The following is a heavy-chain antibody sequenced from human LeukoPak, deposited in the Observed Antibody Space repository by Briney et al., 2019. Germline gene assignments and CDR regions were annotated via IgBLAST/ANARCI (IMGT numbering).Heavy chain of an antibody. Sequence: GGSLRLSCAASGFTFSSYGMHWVRQAPGKGLEWVSFIRYDGSDKYYADSVKGRFTISRDNSKNTLYLQMNSLRAEDTAVYYCARGVRIAVAGYIDYWGQGTLVTVSS. V-gene: IGHV3-30*02. D-gene: IGHD6-19*01. CDR3: ARGVRIAVAGYIDY. CDR1: GFTFSSYG. J-gene: IGHJ4*02. CDR2: IRYDGSDK.